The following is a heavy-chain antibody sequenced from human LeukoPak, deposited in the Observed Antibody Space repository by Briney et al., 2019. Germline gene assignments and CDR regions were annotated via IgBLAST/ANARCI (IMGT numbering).Heavy chain of an antibody. J-gene: IGHJ4*02. CDR1: GGSVSSGSYY. V-gene: IGHV4-61*01. CDR2: IYYSGST. Sequence: KPSETLSLTCTVSGGSVSSGSYYWSWIRQPPGKGLEWIGYIYYSGSTNYNPSLKSRVTISVDTSKNQFSLKLSSVTAADTAVYYCARGRRFWSGPFDYWGQGTLVTVSS. CDR3: ARGRRFWSGPFDY. D-gene: IGHD3-3*01.